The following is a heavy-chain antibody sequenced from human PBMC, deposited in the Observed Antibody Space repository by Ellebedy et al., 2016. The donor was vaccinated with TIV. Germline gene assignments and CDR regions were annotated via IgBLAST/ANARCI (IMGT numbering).Heavy chain of an antibody. CDR3: AKVSPYYTSTWYVGSDYSGLDV. J-gene: IGHJ6*04. V-gene: IGHV3-7*01. D-gene: IGHD6-13*01. CDR2: IKQDGSER. CDR1: GFTLSLYW. Sequence: GESLKISCAASGFTLSLYWMTWVRQAPGKGLEWVANIKQDGSERDYVDSVKGRFTISRDNSKNSLYLQMNSLRVEDTAVYYCAKVSPYYTSTWYVGSDYSGLDVWGEGTTVTVSS.